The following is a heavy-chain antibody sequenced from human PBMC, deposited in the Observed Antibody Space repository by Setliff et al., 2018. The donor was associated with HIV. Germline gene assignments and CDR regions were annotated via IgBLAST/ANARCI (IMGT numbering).Heavy chain of an antibody. CDR2: IYGSGIT. Sequence: LSLTCSVSCGSISAHYWSWIRQSPGKGLEWIGYIYGSGITNYNPSLRGRVTISIDTSKNQFSLRLNSVTAADTAVYYCATRPADTKWYGVFDYWGQGRLVTVSS. D-gene: IGHD3-10*01. CDR1: CGSISAHY. J-gene: IGHJ4*02. CDR3: ATRPADTKWYGVFDY. V-gene: IGHV4-4*09.